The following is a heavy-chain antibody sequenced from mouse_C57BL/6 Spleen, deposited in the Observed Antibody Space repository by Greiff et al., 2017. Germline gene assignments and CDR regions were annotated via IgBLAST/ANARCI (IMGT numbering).Heavy chain of an antibody. CDR1: EYEFPSHD. V-gene: IGHV5-2*01. J-gene: IGHJ3*01. CDR2: INSDGGST. CDR3: ARQGVGSPFAY. Sequence: EVKLVESGGGLVQPGESLKLSCESNEYEFPSHDMSWVRKTPEKRLELVAAINSDGGSTYYPDTMERRFIISRDNTKKTLYLQMSSRRSEDTAVYYCARQGVGSPFAYWGQGTLVTVSA. D-gene: IGHD2-2*01.